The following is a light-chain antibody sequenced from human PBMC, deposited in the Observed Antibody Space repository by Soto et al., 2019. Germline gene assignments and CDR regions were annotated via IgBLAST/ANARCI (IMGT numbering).Light chain of an antibody. Sequence: EIVLTQSPATLSLSPGERATLSCRASQSVSSYLAWYQLKPGQAPRLLIYDASNRATGIPARFSGSGSGTDFTLTISSLEPEDFALYYCQQRSNWPRTFGQGTQVEIK. V-gene: IGKV3-11*01. CDR1: QSVSSY. CDR3: QQRSNWPRT. J-gene: IGKJ1*01. CDR2: DAS.